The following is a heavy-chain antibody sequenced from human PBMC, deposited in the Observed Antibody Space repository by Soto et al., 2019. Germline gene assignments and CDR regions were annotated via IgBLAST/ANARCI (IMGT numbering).Heavy chain of an antibody. CDR2: IYHTGST. CDR3: ARATFVRKGYYDASDYYFFDY. Sequence: PXETLSLTCSVAGCSISSGGFSWSWIRQPPGKGLECIGYIYHTGSTYYNPSLKSRVTISVDRSKNQFSLRLSSVTAADTAIYYCARATFVRKGYYDASDYYFFDYWGQGTLVTVSS. D-gene: IGHD3-22*01. J-gene: IGHJ4*02. V-gene: IGHV4-30-2*01. CDR1: GCSISSGGFS.